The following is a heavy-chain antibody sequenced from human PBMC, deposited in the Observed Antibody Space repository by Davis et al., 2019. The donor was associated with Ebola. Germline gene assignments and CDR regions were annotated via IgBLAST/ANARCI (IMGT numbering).Heavy chain of an antibody. CDR3: ARDSPSSALVFYYGMDV. J-gene: IGHJ6*02. CDR2: ISSSSSYT. V-gene: IGHV3-11*06. D-gene: IGHD6-13*01. Sequence: GESLKISCAASGFTVSSNYMSWVRQAPGKGLEWVSYISSSSSYTNYADSVKGRFTISRDNAKNSLYLQMNSLRAEDTAVYYCARDSPSSALVFYYGMDVWGQGTTVTVSS. CDR1: GFTVSSNY.